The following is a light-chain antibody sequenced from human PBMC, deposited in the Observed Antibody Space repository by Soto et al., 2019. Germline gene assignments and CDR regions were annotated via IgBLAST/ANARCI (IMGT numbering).Light chain of an antibody. CDR2: DAS. CDR3: QQCSDWPLFT. V-gene: IGKV3-15*01. J-gene: IGKJ5*01. Sequence: EIVMTQSPATLSVSPGETATLSCRASQSVSRYLARYQHRPGQAPRLLIYDASTRATGIPARFSGSGSGTEFTLTISGLQSEDFAVYSCQQCSDWPLFTFGQGTRLEIK. CDR1: QSVSRY.